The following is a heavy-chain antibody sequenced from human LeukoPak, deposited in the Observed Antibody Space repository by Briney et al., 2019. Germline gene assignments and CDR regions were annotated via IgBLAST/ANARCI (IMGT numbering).Heavy chain of an antibody. J-gene: IGHJ5*02. V-gene: IGHV1-2*02. Sequence: ASVKVSCKTSEYILSDYYVHWVRQAPGEGLEWIGWINLNSGGTNYAQKFQGRVTMTRDTSISTAYTELSSLRSDDTAVYYCARSSGGSGRWGDNWFDPWGQGTLVSVSS. D-gene: IGHD3-10*01. CDR2: INLNSGGT. CDR3: ARSSGGSGRWGDNWFDP. CDR1: EYILSDYY.